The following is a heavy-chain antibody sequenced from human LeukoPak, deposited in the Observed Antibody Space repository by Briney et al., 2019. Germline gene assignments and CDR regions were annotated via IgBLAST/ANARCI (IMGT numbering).Heavy chain of an antibody. CDR3: AKESAGSYYKDF. J-gene: IGHJ4*02. CDR1: GFTFSSCA. CDR2: ISGSGSII. D-gene: IGHD3-10*01. Sequence: GGSLRLSCAASGFTFSSCAVSWVRQAPGKGLEWVSSISGSGSIIYYADSVRGRFTISRDNSKNTLYLQMNSLSAEDTAIYYCAKESAGSYYKDFWGQGTLVTASS. V-gene: IGHV3-23*01.